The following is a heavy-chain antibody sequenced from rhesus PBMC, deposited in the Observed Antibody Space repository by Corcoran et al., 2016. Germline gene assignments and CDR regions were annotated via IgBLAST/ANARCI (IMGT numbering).Heavy chain of an antibody. D-gene: IGHD1-1-1*01. Sequence: QVQLQQWGEGLVKPSETLSPTCAVYGGSVSGYWWGWLRQPQGKGLEWIGRIRSGGSTNYNPSLKSRVTISIDTSKNQFSLKLSSVTAADTAVYYCARQSIAGTYFDVWGPGVLVTVSS. CDR1: GGSVSGYW. CDR2: IRSGGST. V-gene: IGHV4-160*01. CDR3: ARQSIAGTYFDV. J-gene: IGHJ5-1*01.